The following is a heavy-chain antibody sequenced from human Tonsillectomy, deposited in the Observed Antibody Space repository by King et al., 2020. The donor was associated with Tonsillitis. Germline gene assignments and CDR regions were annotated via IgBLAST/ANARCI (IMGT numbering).Heavy chain of an antibody. J-gene: IGHJ5*02. V-gene: IGHV1-46*03. Sequence: VQLVQSGAEVKKPGASVKVSCTASEYSFTKYYIHWVRQAPGQGLEWMGLINPSDGGTSYAQMFQGRVTMTRDTSTSTVYMELNSLRSEDTAVYYCASGYYYDSSGEGWFDPWGQGTLVTVSS. CDR1: EYSFTKYY. CDR3: ASGYYYDSSGEGWFDP. CDR2: INPSDGGT. D-gene: IGHD3-22*01.